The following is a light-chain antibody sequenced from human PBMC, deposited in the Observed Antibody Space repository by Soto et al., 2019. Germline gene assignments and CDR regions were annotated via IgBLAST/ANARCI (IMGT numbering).Light chain of an antibody. CDR1: SNDIGHYNY. CDR3: SSYIGATTYV. CDR2: EVS. Sequence: QSVLTQPASVSGSPGQSITISCTGTSNDIGHYNYVSWYQHHPGKAPKTIIYEVSNRPSGVSSRFSGSKSGNTASLTISGLQTEDEADYYCSSYIGATTYVFGTGTKVTVL. V-gene: IGLV2-14*01. J-gene: IGLJ1*01.